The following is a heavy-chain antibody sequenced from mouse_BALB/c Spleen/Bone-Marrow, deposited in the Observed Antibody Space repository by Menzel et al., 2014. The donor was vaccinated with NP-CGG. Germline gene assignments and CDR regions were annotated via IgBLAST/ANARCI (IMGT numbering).Heavy chain of an antibody. D-gene: IGHD2-14*01. CDR2: IDPANGNA. CDR3: ARYRLGTYFDF. CDR1: GFNIIDTY. V-gene: IGHV14-3*02. Sequence: VQLQQSGAELVKPGASVKLSCTASGFNIIDTYMHWVKQRPEQGLERIGRIDPANGNAKYDPKFQGKATITADTSSNTAYLQLSSLTSEDTAVYYCARYRLGTYFDFWGQGTTLTVSS. J-gene: IGHJ2*01.